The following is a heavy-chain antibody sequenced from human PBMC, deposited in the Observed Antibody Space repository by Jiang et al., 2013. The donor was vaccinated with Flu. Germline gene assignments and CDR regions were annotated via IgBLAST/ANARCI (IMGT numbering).Heavy chain of an antibody. J-gene: IGHJ5*02. CDR3: ATYGSGSRNWFDP. CDR1: GGTFSSYA. Sequence: SGAEVKKPGSSVKVSCKASGGTFSSYAISWVRQAPGQGLEWMGRIIPILGIANYAQKFQGRVTITADKSTSTAYMELSSLRSEDTAVYYCATYGSGSRNWFDPWGQGTLVTVSS. V-gene: IGHV1-69*04. CDR2: IIPILGIA. D-gene: IGHD3-10*01.